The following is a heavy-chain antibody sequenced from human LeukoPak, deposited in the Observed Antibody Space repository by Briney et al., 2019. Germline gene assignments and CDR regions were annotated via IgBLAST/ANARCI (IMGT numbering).Heavy chain of an antibody. CDR1: GFTFSDYY. CDR3: TTGRTMIGLTN. V-gene: IGHV3-15*01. J-gene: IGHJ4*02. Sequence: GGSLRLSCAASGFTFSDYYMSWIRQAPGKGLEWVGRIKSKTDGGTTDYAAPVKGRFTISRDDSKNTLYLQMNSLKTEDTAVYYCTTGRTMIGLTNWGQGTLVTVSS. CDR2: IKSKTDGGTT. D-gene: IGHD3-22*01.